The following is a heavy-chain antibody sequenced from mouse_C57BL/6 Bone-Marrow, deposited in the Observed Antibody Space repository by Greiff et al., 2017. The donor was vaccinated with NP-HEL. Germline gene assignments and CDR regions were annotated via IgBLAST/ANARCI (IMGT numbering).Heavy chain of an antibody. CDR1: GFTFSDYY. CDR2: ISNGGGST. D-gene: IGHD2-3*01. CDR3: ARHHDGYYDWYFDV. J-gene: IGHJ1*03. Sequence: EVHLVESGGGLVQPGGSLKLSCAASGFTFSDYYMYWVRQTPEKRLEWVAYISNGGGSTYYPDTVKGRFTISRDNAKNTLYLQMSRLKSEDTAMYYCARHHDGYYDWYFDVWGTGTTVTVSS. V-gene: IGHV5-12*01.